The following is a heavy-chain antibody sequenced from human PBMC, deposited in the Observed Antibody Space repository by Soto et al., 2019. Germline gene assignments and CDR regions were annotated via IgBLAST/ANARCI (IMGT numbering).Heavy chain of an antibody. CDR2: IFYSGSS. V-gene: IGHV4-59*01. Sequence: SETLSLTCTVSGGSISSYYWSWVRQPPGKGLEWIGYIFYSGSSNYNPSLKSPVTISVDASKNQFSLKLSSVTAADQAVYYCVRTGLGRFDPWGQGTLVTVS. CDR1: GGSISSYY. CDR3: VRTGLGRFDP. D-gene: IGHD7-27*01. J-gene: IGHJ5*02.